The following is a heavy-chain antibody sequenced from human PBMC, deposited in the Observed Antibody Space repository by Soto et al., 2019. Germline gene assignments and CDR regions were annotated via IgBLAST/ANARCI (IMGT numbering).Heavy chain of an antibody. CDR1: GCSFPSYW. J-gene: IGHJ6*02. D-gene: IGHD2-15*01. Sequence: EALKIPCKGSGCSFPSYWIRWVRQMPAKGLEWMGCIYPGDSDTRYSPSLQGQVTISADKSISTAYLQWSSLKAADTAMYYCARRGVVAADYYYGMDVWGQGPTVTVSS. V-gene: IGHV5-51*01. CDR3: ARRGVVAADYYYGMDV. CDR2: IYPGDSDT.